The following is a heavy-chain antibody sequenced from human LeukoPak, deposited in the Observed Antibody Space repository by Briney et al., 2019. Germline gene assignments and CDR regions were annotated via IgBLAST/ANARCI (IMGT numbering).Heavy chain of an antibody. CDR3: ARDRQLWFRGPLVY. CDR2: ISAYNGNT. D-gene: IGHD5-18*01. Sequence: ASVTVSCKASGYTFTSCGISWVRQAPGQGREGRGWISAYNGNTNYAQKLQGRVTMTTDTSTSTAYMDLRSLRSDDSAVYYCARDRQLWFRGPLVYCGQGTLVTVSS. V-gene: IGHV1-18*01. J-gene: IGHJ4*02. CDR1: GYTFTSCG.